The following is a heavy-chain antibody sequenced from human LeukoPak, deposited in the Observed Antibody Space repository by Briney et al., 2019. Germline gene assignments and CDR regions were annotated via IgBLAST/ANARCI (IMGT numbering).Heavy chain of an antibody. J-gene: IGHJ4*02. CDR3: AKDYAVGSIDY. D-gene: IGHD1-26*01. V-gene: IGHV3-23*01. Sequence: PGGSLRLSCAASGFTFSSYEMTWVRQASGKGLEWVSSISRSGESTFYADSVRGRFTISRDNSKNTVSLQMESLRAEDTALYYCAKDYAVGSIDYWGQGTLVTVSS. CDR2: ISRSGEST. CDR1: GFTFSSYE.